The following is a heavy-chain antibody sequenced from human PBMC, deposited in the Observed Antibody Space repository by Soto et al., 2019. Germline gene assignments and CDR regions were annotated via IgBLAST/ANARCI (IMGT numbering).Heavy chain of an antibody. CDR2: ISYDGSNK. D-gene: IGHD3-10*01. V-gene: IGHV3-30-3*01. CDR1: GFTFSSYA. CDR3: AREGQGTMVRGVIITSYYYYGMDV. J-gene: IGHJ6*02. Sequence: QVQLVESGGGVVQPGRSLRLSCAASGFTFSSYAMHWVRQAPGKGLEWVAVISYDGSNKYYADSVKGRFTISRDNSKNTLYLQMNSLRAEDTAVYYCAREGQGTMVRGVIITSYYYYGMDVWGQGTAVTVSS.